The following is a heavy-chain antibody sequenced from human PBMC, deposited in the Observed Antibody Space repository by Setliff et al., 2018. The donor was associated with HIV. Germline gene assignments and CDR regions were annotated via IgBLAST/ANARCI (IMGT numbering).Heavy chain of an antibody. CDR1: GGSISSYY. D-gene: IGHD6-6*01. CDR3: ARGLRSSTYYYYNYMDV. J-gene: IGHJ6*03. V-gene: IGHV4-59*01. CDR2: IYYSGST. Sequence: SETLSLTCTVSGGSISSYYWSWIRQPPGKGLEWIGYIYYSGSTNYNPPLKSRVTISVDTSKNQFSLKLSSVTASDTAVYYFARGLRSSTYYYYNYMDVWGKGTTVTVSS.